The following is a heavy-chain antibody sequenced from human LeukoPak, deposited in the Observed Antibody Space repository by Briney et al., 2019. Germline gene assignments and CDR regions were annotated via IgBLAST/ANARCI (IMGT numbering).Heavy chain of an antibody. Sequence: SETLSLTCTVSGDSISSSNCYWGWIRQPPGKGLEWIGSIYFSGSTNYNPSLKSRVTISVDTSKNQFSLKLSSVTAADTAVYYCARGSSGWPRFFDYWGQGTLVTVSS. CDR2: IYFSGST. J-gene: IGHJ4*02. D-gene: IGHD6-19*01. V-gene: IGHV4-39*07. CDR1: GDSISSSNCY. CDR3: ARGSSGWPRFFDY.